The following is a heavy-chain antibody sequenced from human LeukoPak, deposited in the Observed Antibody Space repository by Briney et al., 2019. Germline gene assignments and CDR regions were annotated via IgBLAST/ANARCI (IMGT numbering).Heavy chain of an antibody. V-gene: IGHV3-30*04. CDR2: ISYDGSNE. D-gene: IGHD6-13*01. J-gene: IGHJ4*02. CDR3: ARGDSSSWFKIDY. Sequence: PGGSLRLSCAASGFTFSSYAMHWVRQAPGKGLEWVAVISYDGSNEYYADSVKGRFTISRDNSKNTLYLQMNSLRAEDTAVYYCARGDSSSWFKIDYWGQGTLVTVSS. CDR1: GFTFSSYA.